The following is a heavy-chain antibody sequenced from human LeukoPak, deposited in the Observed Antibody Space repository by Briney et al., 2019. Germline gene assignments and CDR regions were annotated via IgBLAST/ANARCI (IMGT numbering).Heavy chain of an antibody. CDR2: ISTDGSRI. Sequence: PGGPLRLSCAASGFTFRDSAMYWVRQAPGKGLEYVSDISTDGSRIHYADSVKGRFTISRDNSKNTLYLQMCSLRAQDMAVYYCTRGLAISARGWYDTLDYWGQGALVTVSS. CDR3: TRGLAISARGWYDTLDY. D-gene: IGHD6-19*01. CDR1: GFTFRDSA. J-gene: IGHJ4*02. V-gene: IGHV3-64*02.